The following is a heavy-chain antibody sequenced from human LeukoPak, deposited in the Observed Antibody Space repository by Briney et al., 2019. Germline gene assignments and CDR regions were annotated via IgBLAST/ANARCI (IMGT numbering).Heavy chain of an antibody. CDR2: INPNSGGT. D-gene: IGHD6-13*01. V-gene: IGHV1-2*02. Sequence: ASVKVSCKASGYTFTGYYMHWVQQAPGQGLEWMGWINPNSGGTNYAQKFQGRVTMTRDTSISTAYMELSRLRSDDTAVYYCARGGAAAGTYYYYYYMDVWGKGTTVTVSS. CDR1: GYTFTGYY. CDR3: ARGGAAAGTYYYYYYMDV. J-gene: IGHJ6*03.